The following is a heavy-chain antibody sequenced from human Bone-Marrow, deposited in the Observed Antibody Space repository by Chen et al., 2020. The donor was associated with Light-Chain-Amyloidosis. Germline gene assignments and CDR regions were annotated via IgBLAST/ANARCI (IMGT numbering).Heavy chain of an antibody. Sequence: EVQLVESGEGLAQPGGSLRLSCAASGFTFSNYAMQWVRQAPGKGLEYVSAISSNGGNTYYADSVKGRFAISRDNSKNTLYLQMGSLRAEDMAVYYCARLMLYQTWGPVEHWGRESWSPSPQ. CDR1: GFTFSNYA. CDR2: ISSNGGNT. D-gene: IGHD2-8*01. V-gene: IGHV3-64*02. J-gene: IGHJ4*02. CDR3: ARLMLYQTWGPVEH.